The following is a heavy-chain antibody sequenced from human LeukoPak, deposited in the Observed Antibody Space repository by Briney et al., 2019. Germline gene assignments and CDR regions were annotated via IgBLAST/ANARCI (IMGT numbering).Heavy chain of an antibody. Sequence: ASVKVSCKASGYTFTGYYMHWVRQAPGQGLEWMGWINPNSGGTNYAQKLQGRVTMTTDTSTSTAYMELRSLRSDDTAVYYCARFGRSGEAFDIWGQGTMVTVSS. CDR1: GYTFTGYY. CDR2: INPNSGGT. D-gene: IGHD6-25*01. J-gene: IGHJ3*02. CDR3: ARFGRSGEAFDI. V-gene: IGHV1-2*02.